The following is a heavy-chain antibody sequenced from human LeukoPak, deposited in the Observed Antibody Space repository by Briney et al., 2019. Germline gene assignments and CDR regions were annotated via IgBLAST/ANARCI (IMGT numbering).Heavy chain of an antibody. Sequence: PSQTLSLTCTVSGGSISSGSYYWSWIRQPAGKGLEWIGRIYTSGSTNYNPSLKSRVTISVDTSKNQFSLKLSSVTAADTAVYYCARDGVDYDFSPRGPQNWFDPWGQGTLVTVSS. CDR2: IYTSGST. J-gene: IGHJ5*02. D-gene: IGHD3-3*01. CDR1: GGSISSGSYY. CDR3: ARDGVDYDFSPRGPQNWFDP. V-gene: IGHV4-61*02.